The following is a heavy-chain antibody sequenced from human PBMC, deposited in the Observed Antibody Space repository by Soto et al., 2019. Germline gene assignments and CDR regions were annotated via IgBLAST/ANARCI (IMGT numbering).Heavy chain of an antibody. CDR3: ARCYGSGSENPFDY. Sequence: QVHLVQSGAEVNKPGASVKVSCKASGYSFSNYGISWVRQAPGQGLEWMGGSSANSDNTNYAQKLQGRVTMTTDTSTNTAYMEVRSLRSDDTAVYYCARCYGSGSENPFDYWGQGTLVTVSS. CDR2: SSANSDNT. D-gene: IGHD3-10*01. CDR1: GYSFSNYG. J-gene: IGHJ4*02. V-gene: IGHV1-18*01.